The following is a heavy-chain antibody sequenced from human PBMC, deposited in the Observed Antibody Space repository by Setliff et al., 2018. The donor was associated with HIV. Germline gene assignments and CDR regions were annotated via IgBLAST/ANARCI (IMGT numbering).Heavy chain of an antibody. CDR2: IYTSGST. Sequence: SETLSLTCTVSGGSISSGSYYWSWIRQPAGKGLEWIGHIYTSGSTNYNPSLKSRVTISVDTSKNQFSLKLSSVPAADTAVYYCARASGWYYFDYWGQGTMVTVSS. CDR1: GGSISSGSYY. D-gene: IGHD6-19*01. CDR3: ARASGWYYFDY. J-gene: IGHJ4*02. V-gene: IGHV4-61*09.